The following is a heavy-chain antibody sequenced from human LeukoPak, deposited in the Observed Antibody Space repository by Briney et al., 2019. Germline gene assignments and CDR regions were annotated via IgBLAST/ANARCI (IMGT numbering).Heavy chain of an antibody. V-gene: IGHV3-23*01. Sequence: GGSLRLSCAASGFTFSSSSMSWVRHAPGKGREWVSAIRGRGGSTYYADSVKGRFTISRDNSKNTLYLQMNSLRGEDTAVYYCANLGYCSSTSCSPGGAFDIWGQGTMVTVSS. CDR1: GFTFSSSS. CDR3: ANLGYCSSTSCSPGGAFDI. J-gene: IGHJ3*02. CDR2: IRGRGGST. D-gene: IGHD2-2*01.